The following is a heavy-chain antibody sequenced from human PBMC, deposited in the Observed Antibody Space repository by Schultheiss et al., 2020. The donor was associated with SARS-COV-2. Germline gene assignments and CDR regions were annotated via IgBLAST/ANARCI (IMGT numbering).Heavy chain of an antibody. CDR2: MFCNDDE. CDR1: GFSLSTSGVG. Sequence: SGPTLVKPTQTLTLTCTFSGFSLSTSGVGVGWIRQPPEKALEWLALMFCNDDERYSPFLKSRLTISKDTSKNQVVLTMTNMDPVDTATYYCARWLLPYAFDYWGQGTLVTVSS. J-gene: IGHJ4*02. V-gene: IGHV2-5*01. D-gene: IGHD3-22*01. CDR3: ARWLLPYAFDY.